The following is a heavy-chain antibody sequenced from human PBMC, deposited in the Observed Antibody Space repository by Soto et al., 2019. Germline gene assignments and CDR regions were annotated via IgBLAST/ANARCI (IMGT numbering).Heavy chain of an antibody. CDR2: ISGSGGST. CDR1: GFTFSSYA. Sequence: QPGGSLRLSCAASGFTFSSYAMSWVRQAPGKGLEWVSAISGSGGSTYYADSVKGRFTISRDNSKNTLYLQMNSLRAEDTAVYYCAKDRGRGVNYAFWSDLAYWGQGTLVTVSS. D-gene: IGHD3-3*01. J-gene: IGHJ4*02. V-gene: IGHV3-23*01. CDR3: AKDRGRGVNYAFWSDLAY.